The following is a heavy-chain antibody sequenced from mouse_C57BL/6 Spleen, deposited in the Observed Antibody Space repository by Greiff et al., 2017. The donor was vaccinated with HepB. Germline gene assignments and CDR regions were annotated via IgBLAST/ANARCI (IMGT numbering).Heavy chain of an antibody. Sequence: VQLQQSGAELARPGASVELSCKASGYTFTSYGISWVKQRTGQGLEWIGEIYPRSGNTYYNEKFKGKATLTADKSSSTAYMELRSLTSEDSAVYFCARGRGVPYWYFDVWGTGTTVTVSS. CDR2: IYPRSGNT. D-gene: IGHD6-1*01. V-gene: IGHV1-81*01. J-gene: IGHJ1*03. CDR3: ARGRGVPYWYFDV. CDR1: GYTFTSYG.